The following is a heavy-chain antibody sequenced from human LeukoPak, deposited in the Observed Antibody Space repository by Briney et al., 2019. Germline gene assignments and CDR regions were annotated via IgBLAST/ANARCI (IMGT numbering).Heavy chain of an antibody. J-gene: IGHJ4*02. CDR3: AKDWVWFGELPFDY. Sequence: GGSLRLSCAASGFTFNNYAMSWVRQAPGKGLEWVSAISGSGGSTYYADSVKGRFTISRDNSKNTLYLQMNSLRAEDTAVYYCAKDWVWFGELPFDYWGQGTLVTVSS. D-gene: IGHD3-10*01. V-gene: IGHV3-23*01. CDR2: ISGSGGST. CDR1: GFTFNNYA.